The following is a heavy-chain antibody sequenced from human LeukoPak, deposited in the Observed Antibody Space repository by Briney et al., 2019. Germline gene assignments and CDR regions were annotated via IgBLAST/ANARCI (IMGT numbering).Heavy chain of an antibody. J-gene: IGHJ4*02. CDR2: IRSSGGST. V-gene: IGHV3-23*01. CDR1: GFTFSSYA. D-gene: IGHD3-22*01. Sequence: GGSLRLSCAVSGFTFSSYAMSWVRQAPGKGLEWVSTIRSSGGSTYYADSVKGRFTISRDNSKNTLYLQMNSLRAGDTAVYYCARDRYYDSSGYYREEWDYWGQGTLVTVSS. CDR3: ARDRYYDSSGYYREEWDY.